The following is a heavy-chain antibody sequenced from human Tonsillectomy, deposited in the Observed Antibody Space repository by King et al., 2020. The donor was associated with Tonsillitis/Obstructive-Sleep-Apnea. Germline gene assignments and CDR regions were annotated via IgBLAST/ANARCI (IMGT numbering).Heavy chain of an antibody. J-gene: IGHJ4*02. CDR1: GGSISSGGYY. Sequence: VQLQESGPGLVKPSQTLSLTCTVSGGSISSGGYYWRWIRQHPGKGLEWIGYIYYSGSTYYNPSLKSRVTISVDTSKNQFSLKLSSVTAADTAVYYCARAEHDSSGYYSNYWGQGTLVTVSS. CDR2: IYYSGST. D-gene: IGHD3-22*01. V-gene: IGHV4-31*03. CDR3: ARAEHDSSGYYSNY.